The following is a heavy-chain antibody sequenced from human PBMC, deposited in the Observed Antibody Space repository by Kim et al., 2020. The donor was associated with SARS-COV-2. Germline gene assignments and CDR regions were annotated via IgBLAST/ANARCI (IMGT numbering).Heavy chain of an antibody. CDR3: ATVLNPHTPPRDY. V-gene: IGHV3-23*01. J-gene: IGHJ4*02. D-gene: IGHD2-2*02. Sequence: YADSVKGRFTISRDNSKNTRYLQMNSLRAEDTAVYYCATVLNPHTPPRDYWGQGTLVTVSS.